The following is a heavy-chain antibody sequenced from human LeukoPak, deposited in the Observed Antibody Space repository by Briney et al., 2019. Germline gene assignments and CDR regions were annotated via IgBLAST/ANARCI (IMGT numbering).Heavy chain of an antibody. Sequence: GRSLRLSCAASGFTFSSYGMHWVRQAPGKGLEWVAVIWYDGSNKYYADSVKGRFTISRDNSKNTLYLQMNSLRAEDTAVYYCARALPVAGALIYYYYGMDVWGQGTTVTVSS. CDR1: GFTFSSYG. V-gene: IGHV3-33*01. D-gene: IGHD6-19*01. CDR3: ARALPVAGALIYYYYGMDV. CDR2: IWYDGSNK. J-gene: IGHJ6*02.